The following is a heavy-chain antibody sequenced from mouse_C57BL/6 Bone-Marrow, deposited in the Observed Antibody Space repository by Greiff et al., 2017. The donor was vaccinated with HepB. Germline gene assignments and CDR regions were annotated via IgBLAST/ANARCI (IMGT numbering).Heavy chain of an antibody. CDR1: GYTFTSYW. CDR3: ARDDGFAY. J-gene: IGHJ3*01. Sequence: QVQLQQPGAELVKPGASVKMSCKASGYTFTSYWITWVKQRPGQGLEWIGDIYPGSGSTNYNEKFKSKATLPVDTSSSTAYMQPSSLTSEDSAVYYCARDDGFAYWGQGTLVTVSA. D-gene: IGHD2-12*01. CDR2: IYPGSGST. V-gene: IGHV1-55*01.